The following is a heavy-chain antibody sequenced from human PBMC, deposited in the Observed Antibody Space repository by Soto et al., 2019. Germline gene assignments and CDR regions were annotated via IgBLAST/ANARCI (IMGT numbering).Heavy chain of an antibody. V-gene: IGHV3-9*01. CDR1: GFTFDDYA. Sequence: EVQLVESGGGLVQPGRSLRLSCAASGFTFDDYAMHWVRQAPGKGLEWVSGISWNSGSIGYADSVKGRFTISRDNAKTSLYLHMNSLRAEDTALYYCAKDTDGSSWPHPGYYYGMDVWGQGTTVTVSS. J-gene: IGHJ6*02. D-gene: IGHD6-13*01. CDR3: AKDTDGSSWPHPGYYYGMDV. CDR2: ISWNSGSI.